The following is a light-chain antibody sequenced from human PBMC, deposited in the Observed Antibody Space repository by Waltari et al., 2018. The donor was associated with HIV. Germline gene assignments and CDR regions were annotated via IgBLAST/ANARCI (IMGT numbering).Light chain of an antibody. Sequence: QSVLTQPPSVSAAPGQKVTISCSGSTSNIGHNYVYWYQRLPGTAPNLLIYDNSGRPSGIPDRFSGSKSGTSATLGITGLQTGDEADYYCGTWDSSLSAVVFGTGTKVTVL. CDR2: DNS. CDR1: TSNIGHNY. V-gene: IGLV1-51*01. J-gene: IGLJ1*01. CDR3: GTWDSSLSAVV.